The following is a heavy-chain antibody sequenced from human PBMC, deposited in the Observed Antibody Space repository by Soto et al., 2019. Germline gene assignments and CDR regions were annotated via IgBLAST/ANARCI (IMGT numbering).Heavy chain of an antibody. Sequence: GGSLRLSCAASGFTFSTFWMSWIRQAPGKGLEWVANIKEDGSEEYYVDSVKGRFTISRDNAKNSLSLQMNSLRAEDTAVYYCARDRAFRIAAAFRAPDYWGQGTVVTVSS. CDR3: ARDRAFRIAAAFRAPDY. V-gene: IGHV3-7*01. CDR1: GFTFSTFW. D-gene: IGHD6-13*01. CDR2: IKEDGSEE. J-gene: IGHJ4*02.